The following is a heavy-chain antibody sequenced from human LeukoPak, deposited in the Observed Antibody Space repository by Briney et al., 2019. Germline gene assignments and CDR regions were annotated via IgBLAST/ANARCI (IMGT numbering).Heavy chain of an antibody. CDR3: ARGTRGYSSGSYRAGCDY. V-gene: IGHV1-2*02. CDR1: GYTFTGYY. CDR2: INPNSGGT. Sequence: ASVKVSCKASGYTFTGYYMHWVRQAPGQGLEWMGWINPNSGGTNYAQKFQGRVTMTRDTSISTAYMELSRLRSDDTAVYYCARGTRGYSSGSYRAGCDYWGQGTLVTVSS. D-gene: IGHD6-19*01. J-gene: IGHJ4*02.